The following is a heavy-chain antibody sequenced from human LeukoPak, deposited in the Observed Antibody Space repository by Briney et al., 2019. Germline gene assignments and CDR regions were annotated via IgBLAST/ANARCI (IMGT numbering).Heavy chain of an antibody. J-gene: IGHJ6*03. D-gene: IGHD3-3*01. CDR3: ARDQHDSRNAYYVSYSYYMDV. CDR2: IGSGGTT. CDR1: GFTFSTYS. V-gene: IGHV3-48*01. Sequence: GGSLRLSCAASGFTFSTYSMNWVRQAPGKGLERVSYIGSGGTTYYADSVKGRFTISRDDAKNSLYLQMNSLTAEDTAVYYCARDQHDSRNAYYVSYSYYMDVWGKGTTVLVSS.